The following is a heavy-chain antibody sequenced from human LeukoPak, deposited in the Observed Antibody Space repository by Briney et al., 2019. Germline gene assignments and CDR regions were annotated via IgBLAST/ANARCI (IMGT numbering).Heavy chain of an antibody. D-gene: IGHD3-3*01. CDR2: VNLSGGST. J-gene: IGHJ5*02. CDR1: GYTFTNYY. CDR3: ARGSLLILRFLEWEPINWFDP. V-gene: IGHV1-46*01. Sequence: ASVKVSCKASGYTFTNYYVHWVRQAPGQGLEWMGTVNLSGGSTTCAQKFQGRVTMTRDTSTSTVYMELSSLRSEDTAVYYCARGSLLILRFLEWEPINWFDPWGQGTLVTVSS.